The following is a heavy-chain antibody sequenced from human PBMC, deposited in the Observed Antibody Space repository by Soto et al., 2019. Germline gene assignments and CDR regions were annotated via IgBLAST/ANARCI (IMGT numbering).Heavy chain of an antibody. CDR2: INPNSGGT. CDR3: AISKDPSGVLEI. V-gene: IGHV1-2*02. D-gene: IGHD6-19*01. Sequence: ASVKVSWKASGYTFSDYYIHWVRQAPGQGLEWMGWINPNSGGTKYAPKFQGRVTMTRDTSISTVYMELSSLRSDDTAVFYCAISKDPSGVLEIWAQGTKVTGSS. CDR1: GYTFSDYY. J-gene: IGHJ3*02.